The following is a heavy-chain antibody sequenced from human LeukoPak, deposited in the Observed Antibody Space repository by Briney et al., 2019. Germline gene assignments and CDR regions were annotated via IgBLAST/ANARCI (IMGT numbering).Heavy chain of an antibody. V-gene: IGHV4-61*01. CDR1: GGSVSSSTYY. D-gene: IGHD3-16*01. CDR3: ARGETNFDY. J-gene: IGHJ4*02. CDR2: IYYSGST. Sequence: SETLSLTCTVSGGSVSSSTYYWNWIRQPPGKGLEWIGYIYYSGSTNYNPSLKSRVTISVDTSKNQFSLKLSSVTAADTAVYYCARGETNFDYWGQGTLVTVSS.